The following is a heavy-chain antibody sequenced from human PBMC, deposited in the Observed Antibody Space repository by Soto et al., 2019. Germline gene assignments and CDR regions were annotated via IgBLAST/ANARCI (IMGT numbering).Heavy chain of an antibody. CDR3: AKHITIVRGVIITVGLFDF. CDR2: MRGSGGHT. J-gene: IGHJ4*02. V-gene: IGHV3-23*01. CDR1: GFTFSNYA. Sequence: EVQLLESGGGLVQPGGYMRLSCAASGFTFSNYAMSWVRQAPGKGLEWVSAMRGSGGHTYYADSVKGRFTISRDNSQNTLYLQLHGLRVEDTAVYYCAKHITIVRGVIITVGLFDFWGQGTPVTVSS. D-gene: IGHD3-10*01.